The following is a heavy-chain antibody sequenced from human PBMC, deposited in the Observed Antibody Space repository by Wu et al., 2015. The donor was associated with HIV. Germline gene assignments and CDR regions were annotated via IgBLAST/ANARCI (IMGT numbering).Heavy chain of an antibody. J-gene: IGHJ3*02. CDR3: ARDTGVTGTTEESAFDI. CDR2: INPSGGST. V-gene: IGHV1-46*01. D-gene: IGHD1-20*01. CDR1: GYTFTGYY. Sequence: QVQLVQSGAEVKKPGASVKVSCKASGYTFTGYYMHWVRQAPGQGLEWMGIINPSGGSTSYAQKFQGRVTMTRDTSTSTVYMELSSLRSEDTAVYYCARDTGVTGTTEESAFDIVGKGQWSPSLQ.